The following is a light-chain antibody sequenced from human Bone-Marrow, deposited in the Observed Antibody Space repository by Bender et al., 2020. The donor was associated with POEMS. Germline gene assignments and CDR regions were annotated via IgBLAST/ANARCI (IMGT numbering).Light chain of an antibody. J-gene: IGLJ2*01. V-gene: IGLV1-44*01. CDR3: ASWDDSLSVVV. CDR2: SSH. Sequence: QSVLTQPPSASGTPGQRVTISCSGGSSNIGAHAVNWYQHLPGTAPKLLIYSSHRRPSEVPDRFSGSRSGTSASLAISGLQSEDEADYYCASWDDSLSVVVFGGGTKLTVL. CDR1: SSNIGAHA.